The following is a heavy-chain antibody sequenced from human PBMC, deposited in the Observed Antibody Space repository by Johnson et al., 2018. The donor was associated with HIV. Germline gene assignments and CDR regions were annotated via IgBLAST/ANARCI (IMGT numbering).Heavy chain of an antibody. Sequence: VQLVASGGGLVQPGGSLRLSCAASGFIVRSNYMNWVRQAPGKGLEWVSVIYSGGSTYYADSVKGRFTIYRDNSKNTLYLQMNSLRAEDTAVYYCVTLVVAPPFDIWGQGTMVTVSS. CDR2: IYSGGST. V-gene: IGHV3-66*01. CDR1: GFIVRSNY. D-gene: IGHD2-15*01. J-gene: IGHJ3*02. CDR3: VTLVVAPPFDI.